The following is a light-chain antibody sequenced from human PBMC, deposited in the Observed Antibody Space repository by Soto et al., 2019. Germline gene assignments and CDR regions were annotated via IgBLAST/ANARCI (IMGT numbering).Light chain of an antibody. CDR2: SNN. J-gene: IGLJ2*01. Sequence: QLVLTQPPSASGTPGQRVTISCSGSSSNIGSNTVNWYQQLPGTAPKLLIYSNNQRPSGVPDRFSGSKSGTSASLAISGLQSEDEADYYCAAWDDNLNGVVFGGGTKVTVL. CDR3: AAWDDNLNGVV. CDR1: SSNIGSNT. V-gene: IGLV1-44*01.